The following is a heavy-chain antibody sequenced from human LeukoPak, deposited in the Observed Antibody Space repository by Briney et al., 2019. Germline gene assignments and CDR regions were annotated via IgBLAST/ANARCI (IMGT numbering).Heavy chain of an antibody. CDR3: ARDLGSSSVEGLFDP. Sequence: ASVKVSCKASGFTFTSSAVQWVRQARGQRLEWIGWIVVGSGNTNYAQKFQERVTITRDMSTSTAYMELSSLRPEDTAVYYCARDLGSSSVEGLFDPWGQGTLVTVSS. V-gene: IGHV1-58*01. CDR2: IVVGSGNT. CDR1: GFTFTSSA. D-gene: IGHD6-6*01. J-gene: IGHJ5*02.